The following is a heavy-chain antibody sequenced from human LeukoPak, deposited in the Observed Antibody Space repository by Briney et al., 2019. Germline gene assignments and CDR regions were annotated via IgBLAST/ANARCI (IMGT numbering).Heavy chain of an antibody. D-gene: IGHD3-16*01. CDR3: ARDFLGDDY. Sequence: GGSLRLSCAASGFTFSNYNMNWVRQAPGKGLEWVSYISGSSSTIHYAESVKGRFTISRDNARNSLYLQMNSLRAEDTAVYYCARDFLGDDYWGQGTLVTVSS. CDR1: GFTFSNYN. V-gene: IGHV3-48*01. CDR2: ISGSSSTI. J-gene: IGHJ4*02.